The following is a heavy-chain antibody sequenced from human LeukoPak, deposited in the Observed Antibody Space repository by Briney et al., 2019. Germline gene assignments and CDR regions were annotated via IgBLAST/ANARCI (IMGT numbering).Heavy chain of an antibody. CDR2: IYHSGST. Sequence: SETLSLTCTVSGYSISSGYYWGWIRQPPGKGLEWIGSIYHSGSTYYNPSLKSRVTISVDTSKNQFSLKLSSVTAADTAVYYCARAHMVRGNNWFDPWGQGTLVTVSS. V-gene: IGHV4-38-2*02. J-gene: IGHJ5*02. CDR3: ARAHMVRGNNWFDP. CDR1: GYSISSGYY. D-gene: IGHD3-10*01.